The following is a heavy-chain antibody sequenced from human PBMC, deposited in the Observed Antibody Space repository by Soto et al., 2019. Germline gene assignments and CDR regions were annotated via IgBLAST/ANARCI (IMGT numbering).Heavy chain of an antibody. CDR3: AGDSPHDSTVAGDY. D-gene: IGHD3-22*01. Sequence: PGGSLRLSCAASGFTFSTHWMHWVRQVPEKGLVWASRINGDGSHTTYADSVRGRLTISRDNAKNTLYLQMNNLRVEDTAVYYCAGDSPHDSTVAGDYWGQGTLVTVSS. J-gene: IGHJ4*02. V-gene: IGHV3-74*01. CDR1: GFTFSTHW. CDR2: INGDGSHT.